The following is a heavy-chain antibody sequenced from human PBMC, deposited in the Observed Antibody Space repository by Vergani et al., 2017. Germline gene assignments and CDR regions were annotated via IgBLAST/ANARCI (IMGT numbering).Heavy chain of an antibody. CDR2: VNQDGSEK. CDR1: GFISSSYW. V-gene: IGHV3-7*03. D-gene: IGHD1/OR15-1a*01. Sequence: EGQLVESGGDWVQRGGSLRLSCAASGFISSSYWMSWVRQAPGKGLEWVANVNQDGSEKYYVDSVRGRFTISRDNAKNSIYLQMNSLRAEDTAVYYCGKLTHGTLLMGGPIWGHWGQGTLVTVSS. J-gene: IGHJ4*02. CDR3: GKLTHGTLLMGGPIWGH.